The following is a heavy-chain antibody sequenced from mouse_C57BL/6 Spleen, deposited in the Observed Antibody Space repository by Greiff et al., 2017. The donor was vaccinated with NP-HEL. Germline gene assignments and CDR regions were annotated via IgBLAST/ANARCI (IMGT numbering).Heavy chain of an antibody. Sequence: QVQLKQSGAELVKPGASVKLSCKASGYTFTSYWMQWVKQRPGQGLEWIGEIDPSDSYTNYNQKFKGKATLTVDTSSSTAYMQLSSLTSEDSAVYYCARSSNFTSFAYWGQGTLVTVSA. D-gene: IGHD2-5*01. J-gene: IGHJ3*01. CDR2: IDPSDSYT. CDR3: ARSSNFTSFAY. CDR1: GYTFTSYW. V-gene: IGHV1-50*01.